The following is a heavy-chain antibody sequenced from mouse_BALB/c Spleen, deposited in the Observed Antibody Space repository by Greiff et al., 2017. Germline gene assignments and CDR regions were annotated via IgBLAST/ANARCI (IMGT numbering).Heavy chain of an antibody. J-gene: IGHJ2*01. V-gene: IGHV1-69*01. CDR2: IDTSDSYT. Sequence: QVQLQQPGAELVMPGASVKMSCKASGYTFTDYWMHWVKQRPGQGLEWIGAIDTSDSYTSYNQKFKGKATLTVDESSITAYMQLSSLTSEDSAVYYCARSPDYWGQGTTLTVSS. CDR3: ARSPDY. CDR1: GYTFTDYW.